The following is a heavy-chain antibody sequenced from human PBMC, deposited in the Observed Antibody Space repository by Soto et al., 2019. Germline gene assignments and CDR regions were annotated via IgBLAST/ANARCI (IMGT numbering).Heavy chain of an antibody. D-gene: IGHD2-21*02. V-gene: IGHV4-59*01. J-gene: IGHJ6*02. CDR2: IYYSGST. CDR1: GGSISSYY. Sequence: QVQLQESGPGLVKPSETLSLTCTVSGGSISSYYWSWIRQPPGKGLEWIRYIYYSGSTNYNPSLKRRATISVDTSKNQFALKPGSVTAADTAVYYGACGDYDVCGMDVWGQGTTVTVSS. CDR3: ACGDYDVCGMDV.